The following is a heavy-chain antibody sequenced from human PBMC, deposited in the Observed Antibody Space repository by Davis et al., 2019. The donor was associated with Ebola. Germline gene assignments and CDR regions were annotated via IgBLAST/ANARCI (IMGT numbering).Heavy chain of an antibody. CDR1: GGSFSGYY. V-gene: IGHV4-34*01. J-gene: IGHJ4*02. D-gene: IGHD3-10*01. CDR2: INHSGST. CDR3: ARALLWFGELSSTPIFDY. Sequence: SETLSLTCAVYGGSFSGYYWSWIRQPPGKGLEWIGEINHSGSTNYNPSLKSRVTISVDTSKNQFSLKLSSVTAADTAVYYCARALLWFGELSSTPIFDYWGQGTLVTVSS.